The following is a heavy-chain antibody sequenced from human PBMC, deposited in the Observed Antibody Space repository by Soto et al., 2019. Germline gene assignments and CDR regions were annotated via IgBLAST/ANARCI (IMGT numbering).Heavy chain of an antibody. CDR1: GFTFSSSA. D-gene: IGHD3-10*01. J-gene: IGHJ6*03. Sequence: GGSLRLSCAASGFTFSSSAMSWVRQAPGKGLEWVSTISGSGGSTYSADSVKGRFTISRDNSKSTLYLQMNSLRAEDTAVYYCARRARAGDYYYYYMDVWGKGTTVTVSS. CDR2: ISGSGGST. CDR3: ARRARAGDYYYYYMDV. V-gene: IGHV3-23*01.